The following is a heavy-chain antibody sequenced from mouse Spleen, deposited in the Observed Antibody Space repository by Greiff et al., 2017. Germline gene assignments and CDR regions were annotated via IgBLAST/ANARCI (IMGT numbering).Heavy chain of an antibody. V-gene: IGHV1S81*02. CDR3: ARSPQFITTATSAMDY. D-gene: IGHD1-2*01. CDR2: INPSNGRT. Sequence: KQSCKASGYTFTSYWMHWVKQRPGQGLEWIGEINPSNGRTNYNEKFKSKATLTVDKSSSTAYMQLSSLTSEDSAVYYCARSPQFITTATSAMDYWGQGTSVTVSS. J-gene: IGHJ4*01. CDR1: GYTFTSYW.